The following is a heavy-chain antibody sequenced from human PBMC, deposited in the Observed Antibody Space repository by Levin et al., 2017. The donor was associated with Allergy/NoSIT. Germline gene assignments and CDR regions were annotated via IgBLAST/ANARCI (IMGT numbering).Heavy chain of an antibody. CDR1: GGSISSYY. CDR2: IYYSGST. Sequence: KASETLSLTCTVSGGSISSYYWSWIRQPPGKGLEWIGYIYYSGSTNYNPSLKSRVTISVDTSKNQFSLKLSSVTAADTAVYYCARDNVGIAVADNWFDPWGQGTLVTVSS. D-gene: IGHD6-19*01. J-gene: IGHJ5*02. V-gene: IGHV4-59*01. CDR3: ARDNVGIAVADNWFDP.